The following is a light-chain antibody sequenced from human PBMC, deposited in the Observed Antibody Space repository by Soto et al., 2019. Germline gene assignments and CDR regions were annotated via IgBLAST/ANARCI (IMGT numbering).Light chain of an antibody. CDR2: VNSDGSH. CDR1: SGHSSYA. CDR3: QTWGSGMKV. J-gene: IGLJ1*01. V-gene: IGLV4-69*01. Sequence: QLVLTQSPSASASLGASVKLTCTLSSGHSSYAIAWHQQQPEKGPRYLMRVNSDGSHTKGDGIPDRFSGSSSGAERYLTISSLQSEDEADYYCQTWGSGMKVFGTGPKVTVL.